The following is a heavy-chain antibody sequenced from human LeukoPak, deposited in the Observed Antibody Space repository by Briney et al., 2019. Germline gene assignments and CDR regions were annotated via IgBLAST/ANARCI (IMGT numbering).Heavy chain of an antibody. CDR3: ARDDASTARASGMDV. V-gene: IGHV3-21*01. D-gene: IGHD6-6*01. J-gene: IGHJ6*04. CDR1: GFTFSAYD. CDR2: ISRDSAFV. Sequence: AGGSLRLSCAASGFTFSAYDMNWVRQAPGKGLEWVSYISRDSAFVYYADSVKGRLTISRDNAKNSQYLQMESLRGEDTAVYYCARDDASTARASGMDVWGIGTTVTVSS.